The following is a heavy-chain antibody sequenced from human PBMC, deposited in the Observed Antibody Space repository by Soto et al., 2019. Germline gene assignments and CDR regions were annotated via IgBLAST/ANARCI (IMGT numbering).Heavy chain of an antibody. CDR3: ARDYSGYDPALNRFDP. Sequence: QGHLVQSGAEVKKPGSSVKVSCKASGDIFDNYAISWVRQAPGQGLEWLGGISPVIGTTHYAQRFQGRLTITEDRSTMTTYMELSGLKSEDTAIYFCARDYSGYDPALNRFDPWGQGTLVTVSS. V-gene: IGHV1-69*06. D-gene: IGHD5-12*01. CDR2: ISPVIGTT. J-gene: IGHJ5*02. CDR1: GDIFDNYA.